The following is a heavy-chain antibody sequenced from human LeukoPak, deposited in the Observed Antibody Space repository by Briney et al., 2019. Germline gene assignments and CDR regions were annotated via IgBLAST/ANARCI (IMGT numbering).Heavy chain of an antibody. J-gene: IGHJ3*02. CDR3: ARELRRDGYDSAPGGAFDI. Sequence: GGSLRLSCAASGFTFSSYSMNWVRPAPGKGLEWVSSISSSSSYIYYADSVKGRFTIARDNAKNSLYLQMNSLRAEDTAVYYCARELRRDGYDSAPGGAFDIWGQGTMVTVSS. CDR2: ISSSSSYI. V-gene: IGHV3-21*01. D-gene: IGHD5-24*01. CDR1: GFTFSSYS.